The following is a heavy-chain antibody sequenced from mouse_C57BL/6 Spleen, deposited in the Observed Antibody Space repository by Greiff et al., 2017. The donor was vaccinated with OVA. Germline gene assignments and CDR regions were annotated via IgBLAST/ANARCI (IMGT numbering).Heavy chain of an antibody. CDR1: GYTFTDYY. V-gene: IGHV1-76*01. CDR3: ARETIITTVVGY. CDR2: IYPGSGNT. J-gene: IGHJ2*01. D-gene: IGHD1-1*01. Sequence: QVQLQQSGAELVRPGASVKLSCKASGYTFTDYYIHWVKQRPGQGLEWIARIYPGSGNTYYNEKFKGKATLTAEKSSSTAYMQLSSLTSEDSAVYFCARETIITTVVGYWGQGTTLTVSS.